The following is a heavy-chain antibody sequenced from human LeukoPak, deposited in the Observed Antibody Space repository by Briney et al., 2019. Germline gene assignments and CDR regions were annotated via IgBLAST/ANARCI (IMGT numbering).Heavy chain of an antibody. D-gene: IGHD2-2*01. V-gene: IGHV4-4*02. CDR2: IYHSGST. CDR1: GGSISSSNW. Sequence: PSGTLSLTCAVSGGSISSSNWWSWVRQPLGKGLEWIGEIYHSGSTNYNPSLKSRVTISVDKSKNQFSLKLSSVTAADTAVYYCARRIVVVPAAPLDYWGQGTLVTVSS. J-gene: IGHJ4*02. CDR3: ARRIVVVPAAPLDY.